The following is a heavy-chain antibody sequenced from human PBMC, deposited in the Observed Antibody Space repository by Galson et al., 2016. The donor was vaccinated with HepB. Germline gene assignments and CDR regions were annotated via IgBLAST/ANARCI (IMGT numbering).Heavy chain of an antibody. CDR1: GFIFNHFG. CDR2: VSFDGSYT. J-gene: IGHJ4*02. V-gene: IGHV3-30*18. CDR3: AKDLPGTMAFDY. D-gene: IGHD1-14*01. Sequence: SLRLSCAGSGFIFNHFGMHWVRQVPGKGLEWVAGVSFDGSYTYSADSVKGRLSISRDSFKKTLYLQMNSLRSEDTAVYYCAKDLPGTMAFDYWGQGTLVTVSS.